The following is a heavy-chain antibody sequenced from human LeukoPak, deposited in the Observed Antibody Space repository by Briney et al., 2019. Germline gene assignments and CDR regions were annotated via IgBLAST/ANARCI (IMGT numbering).Heavy chain of an antibody. CDR1: GYTFTSYY. CDR3: ARNTETAIPLPYYFDY. V-gene: IGHV1-3*04. Sequence: ASVKVSCKASGYTFTSYYMHWVRQAPGQRLECMGWINTGNGNTKYSQKFQGRVTITRDTSASTAYMDLSSLRSEDTAVYYCARNTETAIPLPYYFDYWGQGTLVTVSS. CDR2: INTGNGNT. J-gene: IGHJ4*02. D-gene: IGHD2-21*02.